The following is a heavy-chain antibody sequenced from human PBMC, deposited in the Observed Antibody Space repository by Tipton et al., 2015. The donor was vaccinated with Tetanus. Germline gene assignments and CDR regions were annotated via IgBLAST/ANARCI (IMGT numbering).Heavy chain of an antibody. CDR1: GDSVSGYY. J-gene: IGHJ4*02. V-gene: IGHV4-59*08. CDR2: VYYTGDT. CDR3: ARLREIVSRSGWAFDY. Sequence: TLSLTCTVSGDSVSGYYWSWIRQPPGKGLEWVGYVYYTGDTNYNPSLKSRVNMSVDTSKKDFSVRLGSVTAADTAVYYCARLREIVSRSGWAFDYWGQGILVTVSS. D-gene: IGHD3-10*01.